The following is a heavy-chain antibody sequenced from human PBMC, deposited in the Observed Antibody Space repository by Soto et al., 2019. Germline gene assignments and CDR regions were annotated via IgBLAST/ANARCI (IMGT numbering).Heavy chain of an antibody. D-gene: IGHD3-22*01. Sequence: SATLSLTCAVYGGSFSGYYWSWIRQPPGKGLEWIGEINHSGSTNYNPSLKSRVTISVDTSKNQFSLKLSSVTAADTAVYYCARGPTYYYDSSGYYGDAFDIWGQGTMVT. CDR1: GGSFSGYY. V-gene: IGHV4-34*01. CDR3: ARGPTYYYDSSGYYGDAFDI. J-gene: IGHJ3*02. CDR2: INHSGST.